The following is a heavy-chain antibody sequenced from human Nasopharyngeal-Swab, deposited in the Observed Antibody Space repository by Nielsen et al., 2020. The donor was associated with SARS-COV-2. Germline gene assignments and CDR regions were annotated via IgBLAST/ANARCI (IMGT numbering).Heavy chain of an antibody. D-gene: IGHD2-15*01. CDR2: ITPGGGSA. J-gene: IGHJ5*02. CDR3: ARGGDPREVVAATDCFDP. CDR1: CYTFTRYY. Sequence: ASVKVSCKASCYTFTRYYIHWVRQAPGQGLEWMGIITPGGGSARYSQNFQGRLTMTWDTSTSTVYMELSSLRSEDTAVYSCARGGDPREVVAATDCFDPWGQGTLVTVSS. V-gene: IGHV1-46*01.